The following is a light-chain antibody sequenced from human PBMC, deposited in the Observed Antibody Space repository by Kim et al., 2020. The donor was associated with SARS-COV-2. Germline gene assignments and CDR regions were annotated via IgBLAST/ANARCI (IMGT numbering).Light chain of an antibody. V-gene: IGLV2-23*02. CDR3: CSYAGSRNV. Sequence: PGQSITLSCPGTSSDGGNYNLVSWYQQHPGKAPKLMIYEVTKRPSGVSNRFSGSKSGNTASLTISGLQAEDEADYYCCSYAGSRNVFGGGTQLTVL. J-gene: IGLJ7*01. CDR1: SSDGGNYNL. CDR2: EVT.